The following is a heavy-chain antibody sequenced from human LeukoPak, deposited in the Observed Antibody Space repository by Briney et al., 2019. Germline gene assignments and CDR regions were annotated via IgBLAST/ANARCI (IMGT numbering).Heavy chain of an antibody. CDR2: INPNSGGT. D-gene: IGHD3-22*01. CDR3: ARDQWGFHYYDSSGYLV. V-gene: IGHV1-2*06. Sequence: ASVKVSCKASGYTFTDYYMHWVRQAPGQGLEWMGRINPNSGGTNYAQKFQGRVTMTRDTSISTAYMELSRLRSDDTAVYYCARDQWGFHYYDSSGYLVWGQGTLVTVSS. J-gene: IGHJ4*02. CDR1: GYTFTDYY.